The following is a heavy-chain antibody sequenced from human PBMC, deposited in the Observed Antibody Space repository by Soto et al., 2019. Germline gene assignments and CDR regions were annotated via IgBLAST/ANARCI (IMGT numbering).Heavy chain of an antibody. V-gene: IGHV4-34*01. CDR3: ARAYSSSSVFLVYYYYGMDV. CDR1: GGSFSGYY. Sequence: SETLSLTCAVYGGSFSGYYWSWIRQPPGKGLEWIGEINHSGSTNYNPSLKSRVTISVDTSKNQFSLKLSSVTAADTAVYYCARAYSSSSVFLVYYYYGMDVWGQGTTGTVSS. J-gene: IGHJ6*02. D-gene: IGHD6-6*01. CDR2: INHSGST.